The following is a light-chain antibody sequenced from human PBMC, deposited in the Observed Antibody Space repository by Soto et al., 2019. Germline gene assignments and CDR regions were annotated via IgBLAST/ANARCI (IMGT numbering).Light chain of an antibody. CDR3: TTFAPGRIYV. CDR1: SSDIGPYDY. V-gene: IGLV2-14*01. J-gene: IGLJ1*01. CDR2: EVS. Sequence: QSALTQPASVSGSPGQSITISCSGASSDIGPYDYVSWYQHHPGRAPKLLIYEVSNRPSGVSYRFSGSKSGNTASLTISGLQAEDEGDYYCTTFAPGRIYVFVSGTKLTVL.